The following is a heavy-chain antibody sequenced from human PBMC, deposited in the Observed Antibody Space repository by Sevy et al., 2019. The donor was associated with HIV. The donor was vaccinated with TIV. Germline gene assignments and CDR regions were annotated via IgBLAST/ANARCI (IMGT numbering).Heavy chain of an antibody. J-gene: IGHJ4*02. CDR2: INHSGST. D-gene: IGHD3-22*01. V-gene: IGHV4-34*01. CDR3: ARRDRGYYDSSGYYRDYFDY. CDR1: GGSFSGYY. Sequence: SETLSLTCAVYGGSFSGYYWSWIRQPPGKGLEWIGEINHSGSTNYNPSLKSRVTISVDTSKNQFSLKLSSVTAADTAVYYCARRDRGYYDSSGYYRDYFDYWGQGTLVTVSS.